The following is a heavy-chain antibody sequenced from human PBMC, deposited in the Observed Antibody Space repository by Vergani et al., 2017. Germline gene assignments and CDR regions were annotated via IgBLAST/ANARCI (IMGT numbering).Heavy chain of an antibody. CDR1: GFTFSSYG. CDR3: AREYYYGSGSYVYGMDV. D-gene: IGHD3-10*01. J-gene: IGHJ6*02. CDR2: IWYDGSNK. Sequence: QVQLVESGGGVVQPGRSLRLSCAASGFTFSSYGMHWVRQAPGKGLEWVAVIWYDGSNKYYADSVKGRFTISRDNSKTTLYLQMNSLRAGESAVYYCAREYYYGSGSYVYGMDVWGQGTTVTVSS. V-gene: IGHV3-33*01.